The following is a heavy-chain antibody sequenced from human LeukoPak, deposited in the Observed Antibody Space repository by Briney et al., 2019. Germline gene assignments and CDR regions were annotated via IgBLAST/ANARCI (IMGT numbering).Heavy chain of an antibody. CDR3: AKDITGGRSSPYFDS. V-gene: IGHV3-9*01. CDR1: GFTFDAYA. J-gene: IGHJ4*02. CDR2: ISWNGGGM. Sequence: PGGSLRLSCAASGFTFDAYAMHWVQQAPGKGLEWVSGISWNGGGMGYAVSVKGRFTISRDNAKNSLYLQMNSLRDEDTALYYCAKDITGGRSSPYFDSWGQGTLVTVSS. D-gene: IGHD6-6*01.